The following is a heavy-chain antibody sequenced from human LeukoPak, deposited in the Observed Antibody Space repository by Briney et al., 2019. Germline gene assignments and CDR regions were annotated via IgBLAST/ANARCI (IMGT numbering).Heavy chain of an antibody. D-gene: IGHD3-10*01. CDR2: ISYDGSNK. CDR3: AKDARRVRGVEPPYPYYYYGMDV. Sequence: GGSLRLSCAASGFIFSNFGMHWVRQAPGKWLEWVAVISYDGSNKYYADSVKGRFTISRDNSKNTLYLQMNSLRAEDTAVYYCAKDARRVRGVEPPYPYYYYGMDVWGQGTTVTVSS. CDR1: GFIFSNFG. J-gene: IGHJ6*02. V-gene: IGHV3-30*18.